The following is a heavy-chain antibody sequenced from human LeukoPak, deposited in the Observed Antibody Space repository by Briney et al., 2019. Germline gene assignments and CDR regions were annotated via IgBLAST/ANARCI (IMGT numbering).Heavy chain of an antibody. D-gene: IGHD3-10*01. V-gene: IGHV3-53*01. Sequence: GGSLRLSCTVSGFTVSSNSMSWVRQAPGKGLEWVSFIYSDNTHYSDSVKGRFTISRDNAQNTVYLQINSLRAEDTAVYYCARDYVSGSFGPWGQGTLVTVSS. CDR3: ARDYVSGSFGP. J-gene: IGHJ5*02. CDR1: GFTVSSNS. CDR2: IYSDNT.